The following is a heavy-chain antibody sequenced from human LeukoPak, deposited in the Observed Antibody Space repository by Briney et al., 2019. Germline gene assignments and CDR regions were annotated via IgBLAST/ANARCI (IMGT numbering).Heavy chain of an antibody. Sequence: GGSLRLSCAASGFTVSSNYMSWVRQAPGKGLEWVSVIYSGGSTYYADSVKGRFTISRDNSKNTLYLQMNSLRAEDTAVYYCARADSPSSNWHITYYYYGMDVWGQGTTVTVSS. CDR3: ARADSPSSNWHITYYYYGMDV. CDR1: GFTVSSNY. V-gene: IGHV3-66*01. D-gene: IGHD6-13*01. CDR2: IYSGGST. J-gene: IGHJ6*02.